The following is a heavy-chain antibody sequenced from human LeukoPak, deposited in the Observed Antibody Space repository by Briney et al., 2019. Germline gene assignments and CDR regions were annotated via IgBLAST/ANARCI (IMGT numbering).Heavy chain of an antibody. CDR1: GGSISSYY. V-gene: IGHV4-59*12. J-gene: IGHJ5*02. CDR3: ARDLPLQYLGGKWFDP. D-gene: IGHD4-11*01. CDR2: IYYSGST. Sequence: SETLSLTCTVSGGSISSYYWSWIRQPPGKGLEWIGYIYYSGSTNYNPSLKSRVTMSVDTSKNQFSLKLSSVTAADTAVYCCARDLPLQYLGGKWFDPWGQGTLVTVSS.